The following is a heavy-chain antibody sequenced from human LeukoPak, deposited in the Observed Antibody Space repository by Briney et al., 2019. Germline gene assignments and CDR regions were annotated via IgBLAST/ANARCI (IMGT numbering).Heavy chain of an antibody. CDR1: GGSISSYY. J-gene: IGHJ3*02. D-gene: IGHD6-13*01. Sequence: PSETLSLTCTVSGGSISSYYWSWIRQPPGKGLEWIGYIYYSGSTNYNPSLKSRVTISVDTSKNQFSLKLSSVTAADTAVYYCARVKSSSRYWAFDIWGQGTMVTVSS. V-gene: IGHV4-59*01. CDR2: IYYSGST. CDR3: ARVKSSSRYWAFDI.